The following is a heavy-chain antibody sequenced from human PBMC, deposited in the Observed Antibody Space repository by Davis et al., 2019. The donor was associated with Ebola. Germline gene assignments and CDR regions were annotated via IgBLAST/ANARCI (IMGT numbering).Heavy chain of an antibody. CDR1: GFTFSSYW. CDR2: IKQDGSEK. D-gene: IGHD5-12*01. V-gene: IGHV3-7*01. CDR3: ARRYVAFDY. J-gene: IGHJ4*02. Sequence: GESLKTSRAASGFTFSSYWMSWVRQAPGKGLEWVANIKQDGSEKYYVDSVKGRFTISRDNAKNSLYLQMNSLRAEDTAVYYCARRYVAFDYWGQGTLVTVSS.